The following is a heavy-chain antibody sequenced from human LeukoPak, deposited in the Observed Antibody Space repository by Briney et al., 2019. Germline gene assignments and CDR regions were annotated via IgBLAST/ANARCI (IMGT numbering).Heavy chain of an antibody. CDR1: GYTFTSYY. V-gene: IGHV1-46*01. CDR3: ARDPLYYDFWSGCPDY. CDR2: INPSGGST. D-gene: IGHD3-3*01. Sequence: ASVKVSCKASGYTFTSYYMHWVRQAPGQGLEWMGIINPSGGSTSYAQKFQGRVTMTRDTSTSTVYMELSSLRSEDTAVYYCARDPLYYDFWSGCPDYWGQGTLVTVSS. J-gene: IGHJ4*02.